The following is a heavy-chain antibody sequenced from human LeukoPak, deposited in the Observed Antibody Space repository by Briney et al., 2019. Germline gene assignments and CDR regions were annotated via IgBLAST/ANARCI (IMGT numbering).Heavy chain of an antibody. CDR2: ISYDGSNK. Sequence: GGSLRLSCAASGFTFSSYAMHWVRQAPGKGLEWVAVISYDGSNKYYADSVKGRFTISRDNSKNTLYLQMNSLRAEDMALYYCAKGTRASCSSTSCPFDYWGQGTLVTVSS. V-gene: IGHV3-30-3*01. J-gene: IGHJ4*02. CDR3: AKGTRASCSSTSCPFDY. D-gene: IGHD2-2*01. CDR1: GFTFSSYA.